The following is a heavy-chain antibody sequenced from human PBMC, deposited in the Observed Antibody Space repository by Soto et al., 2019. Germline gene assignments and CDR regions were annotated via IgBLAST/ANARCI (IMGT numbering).Heavy chain of an antibody. Sequence: QLQLQESGPGLVKPSETLSLTCTVSGGSISSSNYYWAWIRQPPGKGLEWIGSIYYSGNTYYNPSLKSRVTLSVDTSMNQFSLKMRFTTAADTAVYYCATPLGPDYTLRLTENGMDVWGQGTTVTVS. V-gene: IGHV4-39*01. CDR3: ATPLGPDYTLRLTENGMDV. CDR1: GGSISSSNYY. D-gene: IGHD3-3*01. J-gene: IGHJ6*02. CDR2: IYYSGNT.